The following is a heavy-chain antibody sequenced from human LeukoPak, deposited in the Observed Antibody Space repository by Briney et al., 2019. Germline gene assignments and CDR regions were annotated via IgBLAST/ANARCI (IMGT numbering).Heavy chain of an antibody. CDR3: ARDQGYCSGGSCYEFDY. D-gene: IGHD2-15*01. Sequence: SETLSLTCGVSGGSISSSYWWSWVRHPPGKGLEWIGEIYHSGSTNYNPSLKSRVTISMDKSKNQFSLNLSSVTAADMAVYYCARDQGYCSGGSCYEFDYWGQGTLVTVSS. CDR2: IYHSGST. V-gene: IGHV4-4*02. CDR1: GGSISSSYW. J-gene: IGHJ4*02.